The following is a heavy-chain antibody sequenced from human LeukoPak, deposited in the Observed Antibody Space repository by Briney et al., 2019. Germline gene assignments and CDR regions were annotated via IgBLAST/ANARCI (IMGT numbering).Heavy chain of an antibody. CDR1: GFTFSSYA. J-gene: IGHJ4*02. CDR3: ARGIAVAGNY. V-gene: IGHV3-30-3*01. D-gene: IGHD6-19*01. CDR2: ISYDGSNK. Sequence: GGSLRLSCAASGFTFSSYAMHWVRQAPGKGLEWVAVISYDGSNKYYADSVKGRFTISRDNSKNALYLQMNSLRAEDTAVYYCARGIAVAGNYWGQGTLVTASS.